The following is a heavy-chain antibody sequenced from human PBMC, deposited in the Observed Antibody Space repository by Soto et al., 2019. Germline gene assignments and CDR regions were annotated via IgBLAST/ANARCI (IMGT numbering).Heavy chain of an antibody. CDR2: IKSKTDGGTT. CDR1: GFTFSNAW. CDR3: TTGPAYYYDSSGYYRYFDY. J-gene: IGHJ4*02. D-gene: IGHD3-22*01. V-gene: IGHV3-15*01. Sequence: SVGSLRLSCAASGFTFSNAWMSWVRQAPGKGLEWVGRIKSKTDGGTTDYAAPVKGRLTISRDDSKNTLYLQMNSLKTEDTAVYYCTTGPAYYYDSSGYYRYFDYWGQGTLVTVSS.